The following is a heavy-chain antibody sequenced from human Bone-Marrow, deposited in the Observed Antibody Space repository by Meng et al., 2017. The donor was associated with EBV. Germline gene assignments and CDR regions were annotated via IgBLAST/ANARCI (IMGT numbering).Heavy chain of an antibody. J-gene: IGHJ4*02. D-gene: IGHD3-10*01. CDR1: GGTFRSDA. V-gene: IGHV1-69*01. Sequence: GRWVQAGAEVKKPGSLVKVSCKTSGGTFRSDAISWVRHAPGQGLEWMGGLIPMSDAPHYAQKFQGRVTITADESTSTHYMDLSGLRSEDTAVYYCASESGRGFTPDYWGQGTLVTVSS. CDR2: LIPMSDAP. CDR3: ASESGRGFTPDY.